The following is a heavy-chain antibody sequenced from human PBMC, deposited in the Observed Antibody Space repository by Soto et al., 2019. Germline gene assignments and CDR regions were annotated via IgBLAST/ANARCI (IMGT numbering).Heavy chain of an antibody. J-gene: IGHJ4*02. CDR2: IYYSGGT. V-gene: IGHV4-59*08. CDR1: GGSMNSYY. D-gene: IGHD1-26*01. Sequence: SETLSLTCNVSGGSMNSYYWSWIRQPPGKGLEWIGYIYYSGGTNYSPSLKSRVTISVDTSKNQFSLTLNSVTAADSAVYYCARHGAGGSSSLGPFDYWGQGTLVT. CDR3: ARHGAGGSSSLGPFDY.